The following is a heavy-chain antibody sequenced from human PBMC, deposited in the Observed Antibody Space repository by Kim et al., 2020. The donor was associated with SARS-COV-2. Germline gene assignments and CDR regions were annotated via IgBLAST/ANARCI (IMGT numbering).Heavy chain of an antibody. J-gene: IGHJ4*02. D-gene: IGHD6-13*01. Sequence: TKYSQKFQGRVTITRDTSASTAYMELSSLRSEDTAVYYCARDWSSWTFDYWGQGTLVTVSS. V-gene: IGHV1-3*01. CDR2: T. CDR3: ARDWSSWTFDY.